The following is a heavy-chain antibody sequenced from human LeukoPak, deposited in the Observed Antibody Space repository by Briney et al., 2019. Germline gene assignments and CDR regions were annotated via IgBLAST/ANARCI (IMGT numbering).Heavy chain of an antibody. Sequence: GGSLRLSCAASGFTFSNYAMNWVRQAPGKGLEWVSLISGSTGSTYYADSVKGRFSISRDNSKNTIYLQMNSLRAEDTAVYYCANLNGLDVWGQGTTVTVSS. CDR1: GFTFSNYA. V-gene: IGHV3-23*01. CDR3: ANLNGLDV. CDR2: ISGSTGST. J-gene: IGHJ6*02. D-gene: IGHD3-9*01.